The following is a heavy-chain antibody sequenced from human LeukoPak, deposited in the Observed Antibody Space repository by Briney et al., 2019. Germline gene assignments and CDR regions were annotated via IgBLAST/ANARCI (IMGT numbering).Heavy chain of an antibody. CDR1: GFTFSSYA. D-gene: IGHD6-6*01. CDR2: ISATGDGT. V-gene: IGHV3-23*01. J-gene: IGHJ4*02. CDR3: AKDWATLPSRLSPFDS. Sequence: PGGSLRLSCAASGFTFSSYAMSWVRQTPGKGLDWVSTISATGDGTVYADSVKGRFTISRDNSKNTLLLQTNSLRADDTAVYYCAKDWATLPSRLSPFDSWGQGILVTVSS.